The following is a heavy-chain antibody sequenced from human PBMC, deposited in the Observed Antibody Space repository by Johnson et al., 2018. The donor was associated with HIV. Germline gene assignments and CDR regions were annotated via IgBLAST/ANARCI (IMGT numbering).Heavy chain of an antibody. J-gene: IGHJ3*02. CDR2: IKQDGSEK. CDR1: GFTFTTYG. CDR3: IKDRGRPWTPAALDI. D-gene: IGHD3-16*01. V-gene: IGHV3-7*01. Sequence: VQLVESGGGVVQPGRSLRLSCAASGFTFTTYGMHWVRQAPGKGLEWVANIKQDGSEKYYVDSVKGRFTISRDNAKNSLYLQMNSLRAEDTAVYYCIKDRGRPWTPAALDIWGQGTMVTVSS.